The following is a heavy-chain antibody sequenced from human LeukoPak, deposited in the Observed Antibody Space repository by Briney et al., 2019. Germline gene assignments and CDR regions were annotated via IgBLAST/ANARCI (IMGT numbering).Heavy chain of an antibody. CDR2: IFHRGGT. CDR3: ARGITIFGVVIIEDAFDI. Sequence: GSLRLSCAASGFTFSSYAMSWVRQAPGKGLEWVGYIFHRGGTSYNPSLKSRVTISVDTSKNQFSLKLSSVTAADTAVYYCARGITIFGVVIIEDAFDIWGQGTMVTVSS. D-gene: IGHD3-3*01. V-gene: IGHV4-59*01. J-gene: IGHJ3*02. CDR1: GFTFSSYA.